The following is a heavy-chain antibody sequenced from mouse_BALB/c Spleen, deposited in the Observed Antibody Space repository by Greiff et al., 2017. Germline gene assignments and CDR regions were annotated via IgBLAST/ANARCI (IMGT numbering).Heavy chain of an antibody. D-gene: IGHD2-3*01. V-gene: IGHV5-6-4*01. Sequence: EVQGVESGGGLVKPGGSLKLSCAASGFTFSSYTMSWVRQTPEKRLEWVATISSGGSYTYYPDSVKGRFTISRDNAKNTLYLQMSSLKSEDTAMYYCTRVLDGYYAMDYWGQGTSVTVSS. CDR3: TRVLDGYYAMDY. J-gene: IGHJ4*01. CDR2: ISSGGSYT. CDR1: GFTFSSYT.